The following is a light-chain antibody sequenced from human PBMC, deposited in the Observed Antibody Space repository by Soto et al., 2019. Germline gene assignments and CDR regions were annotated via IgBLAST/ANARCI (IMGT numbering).Light chain of an antibody. J-gene: IGKJ2*01. Sequence: ETVLTQSPGTLSLSPGERATLSCRASQSVINNYLAWYQQTPGQAPRLLIYGASTRATGTPDRFSGIGSGTDFTLTITRLEPRDSGVYYCQHYGSSVYPFCQGTKLEIK. CDR2: GAS. V-gene: IGKV3-20*01. CDR3: QHYGSSVYP. CDR1: QSVINNY.